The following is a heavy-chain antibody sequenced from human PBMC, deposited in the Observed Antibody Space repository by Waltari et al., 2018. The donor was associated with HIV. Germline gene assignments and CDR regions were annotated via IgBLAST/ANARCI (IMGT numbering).Heavy chain of an antibody. CDR3: AREGSTVASFHH. D-gene: IGHD4-17*01. J-gene: IGHJ1*01. Sequence: EVQLVESGGGLVQPGGSLRLSCAASGFSFKTHWMTWVRLAPGKGLEWVANIKEDGRDKFYVDSVKGRFTISRDNAKNSLYLQMNSLRVEDTAIYYCAREGSTVASFHHWGQGTLVTVSS. V-gene: IGHV3-7*01. CDR1: GFSFKTHW. CDR2: IKEDGRDK.